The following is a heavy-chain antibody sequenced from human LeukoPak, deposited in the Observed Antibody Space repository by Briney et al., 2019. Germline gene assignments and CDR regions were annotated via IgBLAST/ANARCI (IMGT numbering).Heavy chain of an antibody. CDR1: GFTFSRYG. CDR2: ISGSGGTT. J-gene: IGHJ4*02. V-gene: IGHV3-23*01. CDR3: AKDLFAGDSVAGYFDY. Sequence: PGGSLRLSCAASGFTFSRYGMSWVRQAPGKGLEWVSIISGSGGTTKYVDSVQGRFTISRDNSKNTVYLQMNSLRVEDTAVYCCAKDLFAGDSVAGYFDYWGQGTLVTVSS. D-gene: IGHD6-19*01.